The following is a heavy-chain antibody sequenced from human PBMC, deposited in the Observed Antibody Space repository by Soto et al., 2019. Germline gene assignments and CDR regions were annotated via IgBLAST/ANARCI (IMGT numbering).Heavy chain of an antibody. CDR1: GFTFSNHW. CDR3: AREHSGSYSPFDY. CDR2: INSDGSST. V-gene: IGHV3-74*01. D-gene: IGHD1-26*01. J-gene: IGHJ4*02. Sequence: GGSLRLSCAASGFTFSNHWMHWVRQAPGKGLVWVSRINSDGSSTTYADSVKGRFTISRDNAKNTLYLQMNSLRAEDTAVYYCAREHSGSYSPFDYWGQGTLVTVSS.